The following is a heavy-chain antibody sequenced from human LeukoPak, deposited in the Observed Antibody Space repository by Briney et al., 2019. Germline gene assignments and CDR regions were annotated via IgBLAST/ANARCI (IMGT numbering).Heavy chain of an antibody. CDR2: FNPTYSTP. D-gene: IGHD6-19*01. CDR1: GYTSSNYC. J-gene: IGHJ3*02. V-gene: IGHV1-46*01. CDR3: ARGLQENLAWLTAFSAFDI. Sequence: GASVKVSCKASGYTSSNYCIHWLRQAPGQGFEWMGIFNPTYSTPIYAQTFEGRVTMTSDMSTSTFYMELSTLRSDDTAVYYCARGLQENLAWLTAFSAFDIWGQGTMVTVSS.